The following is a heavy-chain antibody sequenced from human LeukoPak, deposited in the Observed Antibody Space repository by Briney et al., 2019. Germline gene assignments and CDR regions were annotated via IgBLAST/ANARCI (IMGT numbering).Heavy chain of an antibody. Sequence: ASVKVSCKASSYTFTSYGISWVRQAPGQGLEWMGWISAYSGNTNYAQKLQGRVTMTTDTSTSTAYMELRSLRSDDTAVYYCARTRTVVRLAGGDYWGQGTLVTVSS. CDR2: ISAYSGNT. J-gene: IGHJ4*02. CDR3: ARTRTVVRLAGGDY. CDR1: SYTFTSYG. D-gene: IGHD4-23*01. V-gene: IGHV1-18*01.